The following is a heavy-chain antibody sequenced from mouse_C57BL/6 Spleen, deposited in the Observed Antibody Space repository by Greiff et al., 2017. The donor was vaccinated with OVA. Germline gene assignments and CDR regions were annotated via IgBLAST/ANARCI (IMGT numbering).Heavy chain of an antibody. J-gene: IGHJ2*01. V-gene: IGHV1-64*01. Sequence: QVQLKQPGAELVKPGASVKLSCKASGYTFTSYWMHWVKQRPGQGLEWIGMIHPNSGSTNYNEKFKSKATLTVDKSSSTAYMQLSSLTSEDSAVYYCAREGGRGNYWGQGTTLTVSS. CDR3: AREGGRGNY. CDR2: IHPNSGST. D-gene: IGHD3-3*01. CDR1: GYTFTSYW.